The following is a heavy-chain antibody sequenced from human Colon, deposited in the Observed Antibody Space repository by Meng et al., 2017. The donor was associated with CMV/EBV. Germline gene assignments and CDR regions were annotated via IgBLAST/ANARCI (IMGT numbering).Heavy chain of an antibody. Sequence: GESLKISCAASGFTFSAYPIHWVRQAPGKGLEWVAIISHDGAKKNYGESVKGRFTISRDNSQKTVTVQMNSLRGDDTAVYYCVRASNSSFDPWGQGTLVTVSS. CDR3: VRASNSSFDP. D-gene: IGHD4-11*01. V-gene: IGHV3-30*04. CDR1: GFTFSAYP. CDR2: ISHDGAKK. J-gene: IGHJ5*02.